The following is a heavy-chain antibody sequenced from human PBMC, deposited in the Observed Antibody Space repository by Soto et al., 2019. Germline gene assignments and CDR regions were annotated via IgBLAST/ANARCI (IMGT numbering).Heavy chain of an antibody. V-gene: IGHV4-61*01. CDR2: ISYTGDT. CDR1: GDSVSTDRYF. J-gene: IGHJ5*02. Sequence: LSLTCSVSGDSVSTDRYFWTWIRQPPGKGLEWIAYISYTGDTNYNPSLKSRVTISIDTSRNQFSLTLTSVTAADTAVYFCARIVVGATVDLWGQGSLVTVSS. D-gene: IGHD1-26*01. CDR3: ARIVVGATVDL.